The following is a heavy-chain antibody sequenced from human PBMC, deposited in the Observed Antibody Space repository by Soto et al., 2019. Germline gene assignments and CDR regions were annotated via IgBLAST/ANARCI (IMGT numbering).Heavy chain of an antibody. CDR1: GFTFASYW. CDR3: VRGAFHSYYLDY. V-gene: IGHV3-74*01. Sequence: EVQVVESGGASVQPGGSLRLSCAASGFTFASYWIHWVRQVPGKGLLWMSRIKGDETTSSYADSVKGRFTISRDNAKNTVYLQMNSLIAEDTAVYYCVRGAFHSYYLDYWGRGTLVTVSS. CDR2: IKGDETTS. J-gene: IGHJ4*02. D-gene: IGHD3-3*02.